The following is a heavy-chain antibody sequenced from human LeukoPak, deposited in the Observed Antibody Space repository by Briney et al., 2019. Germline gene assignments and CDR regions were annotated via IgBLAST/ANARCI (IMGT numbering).Heavy chain of an antibody. D-gene: IGHD3-3*01. CDR3: ARSNIRFLEWLSH. CDR1: GGSFSGYY. CDR2: INHSGST. J-gene: IGHJ4*02. V-gene: IGHV4-34*01. Sequence: SETLSFTCAVYGGSFSGYYWSWIRQPPGKGLEWIGEINHSGSTNYNPSLKSRVTISVDTSKNQFSLKLSSVTAADTAVYYCARSNIRFLEWLSHWGQGTLVTVSS.